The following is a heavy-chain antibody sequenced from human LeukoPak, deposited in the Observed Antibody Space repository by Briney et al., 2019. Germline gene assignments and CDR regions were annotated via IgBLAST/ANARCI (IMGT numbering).Heavy chain of an antibody. D-gene: IGHD6-19*01. J-gene: IGHJ4*02. V-gene: IGHV3-21*01. CDR3: ARVIAVAGTGY. Sequence: GGSLRLSCAASGFTLSSYSMNWVSQAPGKGLEWVSSISSSSSYIYYADSVKGRFTISRDNAKNSLYLQMNSLRAEDTAVYYCARVIAVAGTGYWGRGTLVTVSS. CDR1: GFTLSSYS. CDR2: ISSSSSYI.